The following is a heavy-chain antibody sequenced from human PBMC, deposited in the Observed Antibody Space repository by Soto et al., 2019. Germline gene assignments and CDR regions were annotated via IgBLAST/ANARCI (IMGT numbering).Heavy chain of an antibody. CDR3: ARVVVVIPPGYYYAMDV. J-gene: IGHJ6*02. CDR2: ITSSSDTI. V-gene: IGHV3-48*02. CDR1: GFTFSSFH. Sequence: GGSLRLSCAASGFTFSSFHMNWVRQAPGRGLEWDAYITSSSDTIYYSDSVKGRFTISRDNGKNSLFLQMNSLRDEDTAVYYCARVVVVIPPGYYYAMDVWGQGTTVTVSS. D-gene: IGHD3-22*01.